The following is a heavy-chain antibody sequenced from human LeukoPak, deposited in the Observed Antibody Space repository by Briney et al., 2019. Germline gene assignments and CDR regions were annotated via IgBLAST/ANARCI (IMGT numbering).Heavy chain of an antibody. V-gene: IGHV4-34*01. J-gene: IGHJ4*02. D-gene: IGHD2-2*01. CDR3: ARGPAAMGH. Sequence: PSETLSLTCAVYGGSFSGYYWSWIRQPPGKGLEWIGEINHSGSTNYNPPLKSRVTISVDTSKNQFSLKLSSVTAADTAVYYCARGPAAMGHWGQGTLVTVSS. CDR2: INHSGST. CDR1: GGSFSGYY.